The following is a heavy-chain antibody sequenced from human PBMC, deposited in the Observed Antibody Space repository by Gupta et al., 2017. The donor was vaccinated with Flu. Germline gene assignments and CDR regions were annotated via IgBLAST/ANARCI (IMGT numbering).Heavy chain of an antibody. Sequence: EVQLLESGGGLVQPGGSLRLPCAASGFTFPRHGRAWVRQTPEKGLEWVSAISGRGETTYYPDSVKGRFTISRDNSENTLYLQMNSLRAEDTALYYCAKDRPQYYGDSINGVFDIWGQGTMVTVSS. J-gene: IGHJ3*02. D-gene: IGHD3-16*01. V-gene: IGHV3-23*01. CDR2: ISGRGETT. CDR3: AKDRPQYYGDSINGVFDI. CDR1: GFTFPRHG.